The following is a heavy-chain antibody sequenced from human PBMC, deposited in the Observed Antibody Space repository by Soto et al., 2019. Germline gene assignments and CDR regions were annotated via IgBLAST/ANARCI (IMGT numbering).Heavy chain of an antibody. V-gene: IGHV3-30-3*01. Sequence: QVQLVESGGGVVQPGRSLRLSCAASGFTFSSYAMHWVRQAPGQGLEWVAIVSYDGSNKFYADSVQGRFTMSRDNSENTLYLQMNSMRTEDTAVYYCAREMAAPSGYYYGFDVWGQGTTVTVSS. CDR3: AREMAAPSGYYYGFDV. CDR1: GFTFSSYA. CDR2: VSYDGSNK. D-gene: IGHD6-13*01. J-gene: IGHJ6*02.